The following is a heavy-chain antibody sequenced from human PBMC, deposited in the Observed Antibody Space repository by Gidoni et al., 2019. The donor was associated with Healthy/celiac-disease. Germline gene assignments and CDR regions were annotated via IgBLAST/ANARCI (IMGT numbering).Heavy chain of an antibody. D-gene: IGHD3-10*01. J-gene: IGHJ6*02. CDR3: AKRSDMVRGDYYGMDV. V-gene: IGHV3-23*01. CDR1: YA. CDR2: ISGSGGST. Sequence: YAMSWVRQAPGKGLEWVSAISGSGGSTYYADSVKGRFTISRDNSKNTLYLQMNSLRAEDTAVYYCAKRSDMVRGDYYGMDVWGQGTTVTVSS.